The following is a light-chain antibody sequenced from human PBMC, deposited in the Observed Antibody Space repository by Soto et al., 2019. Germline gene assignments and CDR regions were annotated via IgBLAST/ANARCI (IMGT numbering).Light chain of an antibody. CDR3: NSYTSKSTGV. CDR1: SSDVGGYNY. J-gene: IGLJ1*01. V-gene: IGLV2-14*01. CDR2: EVS. Sequence: QSVLTQPASVSGSPGQSITISCTGTSSDVGGYNYVSWYQQHPGKAPKLIIYEVSNRPSGVSNRFSGSKSGNTAPLTISGLQAEDEADYYCNSYTSKSTGVFGTGTKLTVL.